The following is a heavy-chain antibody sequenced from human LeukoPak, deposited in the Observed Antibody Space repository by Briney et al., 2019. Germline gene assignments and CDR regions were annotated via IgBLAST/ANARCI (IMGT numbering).Heavy chain of an antibody. CDR1: GGSISSSSYY. D-gene: IGHD1-26*01. J-gene: IGHJ4*02. V-gene: IGHV4-39*01. CDR2: IYYSGST. CDR3: ATTSGSYRKTYFDY. Sequence: PSETLSFTCTVSGGSISSSSYYWGWIPPPPGKGLVWFGSIYYSGSTSYHPSLTSRVTISVDTYNTQFSLKLSSVTAADTAVYYCATTSGSYRKTYFDYWGQGTLVTVSS.